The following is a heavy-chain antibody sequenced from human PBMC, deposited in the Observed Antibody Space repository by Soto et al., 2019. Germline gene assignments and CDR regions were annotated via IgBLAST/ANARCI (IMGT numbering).Heavy chain of an antibody. Sequence: GGSLRLSCAASGFTFSSYAMHWVRQAPGKGLEWVAVISYDGSNKYYADSVKGRFTISRDNSKNTLYLQMNSLRAEDTAVYYCAKDSVRSYYYDSSGSPLGYWGQGTLVTVSS. CDR2: ISYDGSNK. CDR1: GFTFSSYA. D-gene: IGHD3-22*01. CDR3: AKDSVRSYYYDSSGSPLGY. J-gene: IGHJ4*02. V-gene: IGHV3-30-3*01.